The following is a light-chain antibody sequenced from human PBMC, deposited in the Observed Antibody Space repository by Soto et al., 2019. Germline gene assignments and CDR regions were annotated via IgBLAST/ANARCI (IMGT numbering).Light chain of an antibody. CDR3: SSYAGSSTLVV. Sequence: QSALTQPASVSGSPGQSTTISCTGTRSDVGNYNLVSWYQQHPGKAPKLMIYEGSKRPSGVSNRFSGSKSGNTASLTISGLQAEDEADYYCSSYAGSSTLVVFGGGTKVTVL. CDR2: EGS. V-gene: IGLV2-23*01. CDR1: RSDVGNYNL. J-gene: IGLJ2*01.